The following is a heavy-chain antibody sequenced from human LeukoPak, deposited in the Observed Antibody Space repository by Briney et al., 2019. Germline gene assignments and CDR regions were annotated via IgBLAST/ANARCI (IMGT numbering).Heavy chain of an antibody. D-gene: IGHD5-18*01. Sequence: SETLSLTCAVYGGSFSGYYWSWIRQPPGKGLEWIGEINHSGSTNYNPSLKSRVTISVDTSKNQFSLKLSSVTAADTAVYYCARGGPGGYSYGYGFYYYYGMDVWGQGTTVTVSS. CDR3: ARGGPGGYSYGYGFYYYYGMDV. CDR1: GGSFSGYY. V-gene: IGHV4-34*01. CDR2: INHSGST. J-gene: IGHJ6*02.